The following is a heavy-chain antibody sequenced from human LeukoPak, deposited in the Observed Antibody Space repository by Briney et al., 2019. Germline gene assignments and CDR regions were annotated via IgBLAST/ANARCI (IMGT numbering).Heavy chain of an antibody. CDR2: IYHSGST. CDR3: ARGEMATNTTLSGYYYYGMDV. Sequence: PSETLSLTCAVSGGSISSSNCWSWVRQPPGKGLQWLGEIYHSGSTNYNPSLKSRVTISVDKSKNQFSLKLSSVTAADTAVYYCARGEMATNTTLSGYYYYGMDVWGQGTTVTVSS. J-gene: IGHJ6*02. D-gene: IGHD5-24*01. V-gene: IGHV4-4*02. CDR1: GGSISSSNC.